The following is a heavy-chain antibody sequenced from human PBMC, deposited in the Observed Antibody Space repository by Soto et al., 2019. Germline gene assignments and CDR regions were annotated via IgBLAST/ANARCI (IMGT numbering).Heavy chain of an antibody. CDR1: GFNFNNFA. Sequence: HLLESGGDLVQPGGSLTLSCVASGFNFNNFAMAWVRQSPGKGLEWVSLISDSGHTTTYADFVKGRFTLSRDNSRNMVYLRMTSLRGEDTAIYYCVKVYSSASEDSFDVWGRGTVVTVSS. V-gene: IGHV3-23*01. D-gene: IGHD3-22*01. CDR3: VKVYSSASEDSFDV. J-gene: IGHJ3*01. CDR2: ISDSGHTT.